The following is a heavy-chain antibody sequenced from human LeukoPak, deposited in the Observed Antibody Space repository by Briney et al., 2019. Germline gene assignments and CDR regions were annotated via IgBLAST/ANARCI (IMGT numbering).Heavy chain of an antibody. Sequence: GGSLRLSCAASGFTFSSHAMTWVRQAPGKGLEWVSGISGSGGSTYYADSVRGRFTISRDNSKNTLYLQVNSLRAEDTAVYYCAKVRLLWFGELLSRGLDTFDIWGQGTMVTVSS. CDR2: ISGSGGST. CDR3: AKVRLLWFGELLSRGLDTFDI. CDR1: GFTFSSHA. J-gene: IGHJ3*02. D-gene: IGHD3-10*01. V-gene: IGHV3-23*01.